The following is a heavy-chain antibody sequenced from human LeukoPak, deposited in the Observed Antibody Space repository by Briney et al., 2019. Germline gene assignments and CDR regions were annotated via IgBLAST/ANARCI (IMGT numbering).Heavy chain of an antibody. Sequence: GASVKVSCKASGYTFTSYGISWVRQAPGQGLEWIGWISAYNGNTNYAQKLQGRVTMTTDTSTSTAYMELRSLRSDDTAVYYCARRRYYGSGSHYYYYYMDVWGKGTTVTVSS. CDR3: ARRRYYGSGSHYYYYYMDV. CDR1: GYTFTSYG. J-gene: IGHJ6*03. D-gene: IGHD3-10*01. CDR2: ISAYNGNT. V-gene: IGHV1-18*01.